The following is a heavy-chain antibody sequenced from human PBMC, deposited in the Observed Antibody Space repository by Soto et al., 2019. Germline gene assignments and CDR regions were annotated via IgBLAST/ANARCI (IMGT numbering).Heavy chain of an antibody. CDR2: IDPSDSYT. CDR1: GYSFTSYW. CDR3: ARRKGETAMGLEPSDYGIDV. Sequence: VGSLKISCKGSGYSFTSYWISWGRQMPGKGLEWMGRIDPSDSYTNYSPSFQGHVTTSADKSISTAYLQWSSLKASDTAMYYCARRKGETAMGLEPSDYGIDVRGQGTSVTLSS. D-gene: IGHD5-18*01. J-gene: IGHJ6*02. V-gene: IGHV5-10-1*01.